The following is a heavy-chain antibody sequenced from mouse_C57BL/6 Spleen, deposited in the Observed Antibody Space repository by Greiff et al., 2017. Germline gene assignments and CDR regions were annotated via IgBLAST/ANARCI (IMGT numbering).Heavy chain of an antibody. CDR2: ISDGGSYT. CDR3: ARTLHYYYGSSYYFDY. CDR1: GFTFSSYA. V-gene: IGHV5-4*01. Sequence: EVQLVESGGGLVKPGGSLKLSCAASGFTFSSYAMSWVRQTPEKRLEWVATISDGGSYTYYPDNVKGRFTISRDNAKNNLYLQMSHLKSEDTAMYYCARTLHYYYGSSYYFDYWGQGTTLTVSS. J-gene: IGHJ2*01. D-gene: IGHD1-1*01.